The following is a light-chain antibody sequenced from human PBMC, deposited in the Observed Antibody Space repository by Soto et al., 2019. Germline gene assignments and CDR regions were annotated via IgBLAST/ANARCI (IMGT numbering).Light chain of an antibody. J-gene: IGKJ4*01. Sequence: EIGLTQSPGTLSWSPGERGTLSCRASQSLSSTYLAWYQQKPGQAPRLLIYGASSRATGTPDRFSGSGSGTDFTLTISRLEPEDFAMYFCQQFGALSLTFGGTTKVEIK. CDR1: QSLSSTY. CDR2: GAS. V-gene: IGKV3-20*01. CDR3: QQFGALSLT.